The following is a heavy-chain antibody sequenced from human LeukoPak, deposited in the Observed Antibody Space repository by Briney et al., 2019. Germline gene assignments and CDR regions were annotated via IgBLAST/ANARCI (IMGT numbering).Heavy chain of an antibody. V-gene: IGHV3-48*03. CDR3: AKDNKGNYYDSSGYIGNYYFDY. CDR1: GFTFSSYE. D-gene: IGHD3-22*01. CDR2: ISSSGSTI. Sequence: GGSLRLSCAASGFTFSSYEMNWVRQAPGKGLEWVSYISSSGSTIYYADSVKGRFTISRDNAKNSLYLQMNSLRAEDTAVYYCAKDNKGNYYDSSGYIGNYYFDYWGQGTLVTVSS. J-gene: IGHJ4*02.